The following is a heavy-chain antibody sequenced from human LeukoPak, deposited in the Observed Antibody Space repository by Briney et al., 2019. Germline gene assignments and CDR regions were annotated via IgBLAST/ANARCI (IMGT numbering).Heavy chain of an antibody. J-gene: IGHJ4*02. V-gene: IGHV4-59*08. CDR3: ARSGTAVAGSLFDY. D-gene: IGHD6-19*01. Sequence: SETLSLTCTVSGGSISSYYWSWIRQPPGKGLEWIGYIYYSGSTNYNPSLKSRVTISVDTSKNQFSLKLSSVTAADTAVYYCARSGTAVAGSLFDYWGQGTLVTVSS. CDR2: IYYSGST. CDR1: GGSISSYY.